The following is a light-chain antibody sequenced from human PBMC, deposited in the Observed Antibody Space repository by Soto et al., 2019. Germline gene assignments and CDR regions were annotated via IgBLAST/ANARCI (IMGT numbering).Light chain of an antibody. Sequence: DIQMTQSPSTLSASVGDRVTITCRASQSISSWLAWYQQKPGKAPKLLIYKASSLESGVPSRFSGSGSGTEFPLTISSLQPDDIATYYCQPSNSFPTFGQGTKVEI. CDR2: KAS. V-gene: IGKV1-5*03. J-gene: IGKJ1*01. CDR1: QSISSW. CDR3: QPSNSFPT.